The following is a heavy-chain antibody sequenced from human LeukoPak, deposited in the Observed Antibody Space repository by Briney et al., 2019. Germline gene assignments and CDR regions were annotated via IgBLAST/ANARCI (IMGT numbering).Heavy chain of an antibody. CDR2: ISAYNGNT. V-gene: IGHV1-18*01. CDR1: GGTFNSYA. J-gene: IGHJ3*02. CDR3: ASISSSWYFDI. D-gene: IGHD6-13*01. Sequence: ASVKVSCKASGGTFNSYAISWVRQAPGQGLEWMGWISAYNGNTNYAQKLQGRVTMTTDTSTSTAYMELRSLRSDDTAVYYCASISSSWYFDIWGQGTMVTVSS.